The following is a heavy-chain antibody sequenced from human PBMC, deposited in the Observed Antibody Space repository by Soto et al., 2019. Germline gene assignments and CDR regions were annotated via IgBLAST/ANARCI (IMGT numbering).Heavy chain of an antibody. CDR1: GYTFTSYG. J-gene: IGHJ4*02. Sequence: QVQLVQSGAEVKKPGASVKVSCKASGYTFTSYGFIWVRQAPGQGLEWMGWISAYNGNTNYAQKVQGRVTMTTDTPTTTAYMEVGSLRSDDTAVYYCARDRGSYALDYWGQGTLVTVSS. D-gene: IGHD1-26*01. CDR2: ISAYNGNT. V-gene: IGHV1-18*01. CDR3: ARDRGSYALDY.